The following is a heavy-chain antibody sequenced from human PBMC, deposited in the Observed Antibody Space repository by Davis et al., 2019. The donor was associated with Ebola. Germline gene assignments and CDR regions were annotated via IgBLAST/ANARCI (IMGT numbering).Heavy chain of an antibody. Sequence: ASVKVSCKASGYTFTSYYMHWVRQAPGQGLEWMGIINPSGGSTSYAQKFQGRVTMTTDTSTSTAYMELRSLRSDDTAVYYCATGGLWELNYWGQGTLVTVSS. CDR2: INPSGGST. D-gene: IGHD1-26*01. J-gene: IGHJ4*02. CDR1: GYTFTSYY. V-gene: IGHV1-46*01. CDR3: ATGGLWELNY.